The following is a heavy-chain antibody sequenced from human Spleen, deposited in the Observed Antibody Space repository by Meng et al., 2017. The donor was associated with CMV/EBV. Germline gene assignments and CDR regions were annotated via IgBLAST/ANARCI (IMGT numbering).Heavy chain of an antibody. J-gene: IGHJ4*02. D-gene: IGHD2-21*02. CDR3: ARIERRRILKYCGSDCSTTDY. V-gene: IGHV4-4*02. Sequence: QVQLQESGPGLVKPSGTLSLTCAVTCGSSSSSNFWTWVRQVPGKGLEWIGEIYHSGSTNYNPSLKSRFTISVDKFKNQFSLKLGSVTAADTAVYYCARIERRRILKYCGSDCSTTDYWGQGTLVTGSS. CDR1: CGSSSSSNF. CDR2: IYHSGST.